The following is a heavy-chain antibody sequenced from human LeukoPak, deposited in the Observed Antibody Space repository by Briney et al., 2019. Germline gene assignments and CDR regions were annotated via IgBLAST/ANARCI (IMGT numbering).Heavy chain of an antibody. CDR2: INPNSGGT. J-gene: IGHJ4*02. Sequence: ASVKVSCKASGYTFTGHYMHWVRQAPGQGLGWMGWINPNSGGTNYAQKFQGRVTMTRDTSISTAYMELSRLRSDDTAVYYCARGPVVVAATPGSTYFDYWGQGTLVTVSS. V-gene: IGHV1-2*02. CDR1: GYTFTGHY. D-gene: IGHD2-15*01. CDR3: ARGPVVVAATPGSTYFDY.